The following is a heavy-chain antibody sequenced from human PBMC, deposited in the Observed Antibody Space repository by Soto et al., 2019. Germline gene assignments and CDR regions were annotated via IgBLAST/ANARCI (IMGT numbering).Heavy chain of an antibody. J-gene: IGHJ5*02. Sequence: QVQLVQSGAEVKKPGASVKVSCKASGYTFTGYYMHWVRPAPGQGLEWMGWINPNSGGTNYAQKFQGRVTMTRDTSISTAYMELSRLRSDDTAVYYCARRIAARIGYNWFDPWGQGTLVTVSS. CDR2: INPNSGGT. CDR3: ARRIAARIGYNWFDP. D-gene: IGHD6-6*01. CDR1: GYTFTGYY. V-gene: IGHV1-2*02.